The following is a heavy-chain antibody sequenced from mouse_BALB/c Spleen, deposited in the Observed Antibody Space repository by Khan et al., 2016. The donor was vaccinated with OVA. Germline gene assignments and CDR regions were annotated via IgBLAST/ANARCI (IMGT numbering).Heavy chain of an antibody. CDR1: GFSLTSYG. Sequence: QMQLEESGPGLVAPSQSLSITCTVSGFSLTSYGVHWVRQPPGKGLEWLGIIWAGGSTNYNYALMPRLSISKDNSKSQVFLKMNSQQTDDTAMYYCARDTTATPYWGQGTLVTVSA. D-gene: IGHD1-2*01. CDR3: ARDTTATPY. J-gene: IGHJ3*01. CDR2: IWAGGST. V-gene: IGHV2-9*02.